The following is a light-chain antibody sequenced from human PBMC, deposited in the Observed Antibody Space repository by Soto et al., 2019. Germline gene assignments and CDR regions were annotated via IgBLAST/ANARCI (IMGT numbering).Light chain of an antibody. J-gene: IGKJ2*01. CDR3: HQWGTYPLMYT. CDR1: QSIINNY. CDR2: GES. Sequence: ESVLTQSPGSLSLSPGVPATLSCRASQSIINNYLAWYQQKPGQAPKLLIYGESIRGTGVPDRFSGSGSGEDFILTITRLEAGSFAVYYCHQWGTYPLMYTLGHGTKLGFK. V-gene: IGKV3-20*01.